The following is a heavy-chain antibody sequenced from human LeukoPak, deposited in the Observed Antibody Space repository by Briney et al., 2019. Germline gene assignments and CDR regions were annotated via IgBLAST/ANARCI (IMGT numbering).Heavy chain of an antibody. CDR2: IKQDGNEK. D-gene: IGHD3-22*01. J-gene: IGHJ4*02. CDR1: GLTFNSYW. V-gene: IGHV3-7*03. CDR3: AKSSYYDASGYHREYYCDS. Sequence: GSLRLSCAASGLTFNSYWMNWVRQAPGKGLEWVATIKQDGNEKSYVDSLKGRFTISRGKTKNTLSLQMISLRAESTGVYYCAKSSYYDASGYHREYYCDSWGQGTLVTVSS.